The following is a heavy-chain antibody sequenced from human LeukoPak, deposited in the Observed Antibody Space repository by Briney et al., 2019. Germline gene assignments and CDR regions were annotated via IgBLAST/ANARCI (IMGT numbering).Heavy chain of an antibody. CDR1: GFTFSSYG. Sequence: PGGSLRLSCAESGFTFSSYGMHWVRQAPGKGLEWVALIWYDGSNKYYADSVKGRFTISRDNSKNTLYLQMNSLRAEDTALYYCARRYNSAVNFDSWGQGTPVTVSS. J-gene: IGHJ4*02. D-gene: IGHD6-19*01. CDR3: ARRYNSAVNFDS. V-gene: IGHV3-33*01. CDR2: IWYDGSNK.